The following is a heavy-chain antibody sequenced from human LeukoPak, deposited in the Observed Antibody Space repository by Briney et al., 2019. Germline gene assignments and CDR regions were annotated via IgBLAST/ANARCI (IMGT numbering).Heavy chain of an antibody. CDR2: IYYSGST. CDR3: ARHDGGYNLDY. J-gene: IGHJ4*02. D-gene: IGHD5-24*01. V-gene: IGHV4-39*01. Sequence: SETLSLTCTVSGGSISSSSYYWGWIRQPPGKGLEWIGSIYYSGSTYYNPSLKSRVTISVDTSKNQFSLKLSSVTAADTAVYHCARHDGGYNLDYWGQGTLVTVSS. CDR1: GGSISSSSYY.